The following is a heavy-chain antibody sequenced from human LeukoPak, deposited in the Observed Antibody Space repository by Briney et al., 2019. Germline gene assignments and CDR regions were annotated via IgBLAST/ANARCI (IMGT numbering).Heavy chain of an antibody. V-gene: IGHV4-61*09. CDR2: VYSTGNT. Sequence: SETLSLTCTVSGVSISSGNFYWSWIRQPAGKGLEWIGHVYSTGNTKYNPSLKSRVTISADTSKNQISLRLRSVTAADTAMFYCARDGDAVSAAIAGAFDLWGRGTMVTVSS. CDR1: GVSISSGNFY. CDR3: ARDGDAVSAAIAGAFDL. J-gene: IGHJ3*01. D-gene: IGHD2-2*01.